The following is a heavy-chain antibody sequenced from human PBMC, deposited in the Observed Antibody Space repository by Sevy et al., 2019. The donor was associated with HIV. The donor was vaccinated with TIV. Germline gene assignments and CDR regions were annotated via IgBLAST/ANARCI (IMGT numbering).Heavy chain of an antibody. CDR2: IYSGGST. V-gene: IGHV3-66*02. J-gene: IGHJ4*02. D-gene: IGHD2-15*01. Sequence: GGSLRLSCAASGFTVSGNYMSWVRQAPGKGLEWVSVIYSGGSTYYADSVKGRFPISRDSSKTTLYLQMNSLRFEDTAVYYCASTSCSGGSCYSLIDAWGQGTLVTVSS. CDR3: ASTSCSGGSCYSLIDA. CDR1: GFTVSGNY.